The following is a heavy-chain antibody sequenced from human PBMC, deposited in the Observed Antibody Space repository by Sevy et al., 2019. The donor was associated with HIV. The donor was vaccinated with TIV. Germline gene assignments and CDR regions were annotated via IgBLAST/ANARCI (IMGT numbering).Heavy chain of an antibody. CDR2: ISYDGSSK. CDR1: GFNFSSYG. J-gene: IGHJ3*02. Sequence: GGSLRLSCAASGFNFSSYGMHWVRQAPGKGLEWVAVISYDGSSKYYADSVKRRFTISRDNSKNTVYLQINRLRAEDTAVYYCAKESGSYYDFWSGHDAFAIWGQGTMVTVSS. V-gene: IGHV3-30*18. CDR3: AKESGSYYDFWSGHDAFAI. D-gene: IGHD3-3*01.